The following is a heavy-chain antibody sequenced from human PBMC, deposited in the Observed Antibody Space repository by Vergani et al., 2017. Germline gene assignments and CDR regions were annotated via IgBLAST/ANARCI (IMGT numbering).Heavy chain of an antibody. CDR3: ARGGADDDILTGYSDPYYYYGMDV. CDR2: IYYSGST. Sequence: VPLHESVPGLVPPSETLSLPCTVSGGSISSYYWRWIRQPPGKGLEWIGYIYYSGSTNYNPSLKSRVTISVDTSKNQFSLKLSSVTAADTAVYYCARGGADDDILTGYSDPYYYYGMDVWGQGTTVTVSS. J-gene: IGHJ6*02. CDR1: GGSISSYY. D-gene: IGHD3-9*01. V-gene: IGHV4-59*01.